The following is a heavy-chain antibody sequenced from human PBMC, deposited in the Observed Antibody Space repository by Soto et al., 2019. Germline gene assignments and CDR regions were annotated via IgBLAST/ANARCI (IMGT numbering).Heavy chain of an antibody. D-gene: IGHD2-2*01. CDR1: GFTFSSYA. CDR2: TSGSGGST. J-gene: IGHJ6*02. Sequence: GGSLRLSCAASGFTFSSYAMSWVRQAPGKGLEWVSATSGSGGSTYYADSVKGRFTISRDNSKNTLYLQMNSLRAEDTAVYYCASKVPGPTYYYYGMDVWGQGTTVTVSS. CDR3: ASKVPGPTYYYYGMDV. V-gene: IGHV3-23*01.